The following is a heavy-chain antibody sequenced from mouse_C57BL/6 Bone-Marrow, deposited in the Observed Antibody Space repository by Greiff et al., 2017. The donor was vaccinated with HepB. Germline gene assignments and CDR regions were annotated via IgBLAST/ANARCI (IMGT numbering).Heavy chain of an antibody. J-gene: IGHJ4*01. CDR2: IDPETGGT. CDR3: TRTGYYDMDY. Sequence: VQLQQSGAELVRPGASVTLSCKASGYTFTDYEMHWVKQTPVHGLEWIGAIDPETGGTAYNQKFKGKAILTADKSSSTAYMELRSLTSEDSAVYYCTRTGYYDMDYWGQGTSVTVSS. V-gene: IGHV1-15*01. CDR1: GYTFTDYE.